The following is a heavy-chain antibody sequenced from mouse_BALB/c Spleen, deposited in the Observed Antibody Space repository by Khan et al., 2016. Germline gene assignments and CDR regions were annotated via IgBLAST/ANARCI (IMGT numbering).Heavy chain of an antibody. Sequence: QVQLKQSGAELAKPGASVKMSCKASGYTFTSYWMHWVKQRPGQGLEWIGYINPSTGYTEYNQKFKDKATLTADKSSSTASMQLSSLTSEDSAVYYCARYEGGFAYWGQGTLVTVSA. CDR3: ARYEGGFAY. V-gene: IGHV1-7*01. D-gene: IGHD2-3*01. CDR2: INPSTGYT. CDR1: GYTFTSYW. J-gene: IGHJ3*01.